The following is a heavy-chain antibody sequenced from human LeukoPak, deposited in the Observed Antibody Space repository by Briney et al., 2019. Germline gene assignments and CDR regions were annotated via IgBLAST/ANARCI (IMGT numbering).Heavy chain of an antibody. CDR3: ARDREMATITLDY. V-gene: IGHV3-33*01. CDR2: IWYDGSNK. CDR1: GFTFSSYG. D-gene: IGHD5-24*01. J-gene: IGHJ4*02. Sequence: SGRSLRLSCAASGFTFSSYGMHWVRQAPGKGLEWVAVIWYDGSNKYYADSVKGRFTISRDNSKNTLYLQMNSLRAEDTAVYYCARDREMATITLDYWGQGTLVTVSS.